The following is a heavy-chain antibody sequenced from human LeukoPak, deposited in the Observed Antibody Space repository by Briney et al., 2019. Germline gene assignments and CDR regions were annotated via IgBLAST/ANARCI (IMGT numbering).Heavy chain of an antibody. V-gene: IGHV1-69*06. Sequence: SGNVSCKPSGGRFSSYAITRVRQAPGQGLGGMGGFITIFGTANPAQTFPGRGPITADKYTSRAYMELSSLRSKDAGVFCCARVGCSRFDSWGEGTLVTVSS. D-gene: IGHD6-13*01. CDR1: GGRFSSYA. CDR3: ARVGCSRFDS. J-gene: IGHJ4*02. CDR2: FITIFGTA.